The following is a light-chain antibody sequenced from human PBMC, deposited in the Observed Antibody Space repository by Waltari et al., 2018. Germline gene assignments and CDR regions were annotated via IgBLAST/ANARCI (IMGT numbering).Light chain of an antibody. V-gene: IGKV1-5*03. Sequence: DIQLTQSPSTLTASVGDRVTITCRASQSISTWLAWYQQKPGKAPNLLIYKASTLQSGVPLRFGGSGSATEFTLTSSSLQPDDFATYYCQQYNSYPGTFGQGTKVEIK. J-gene: IGKJ1*01. CDR3: QQYNSYPGT. CDR1: QSISTW. CDR2: KAS.